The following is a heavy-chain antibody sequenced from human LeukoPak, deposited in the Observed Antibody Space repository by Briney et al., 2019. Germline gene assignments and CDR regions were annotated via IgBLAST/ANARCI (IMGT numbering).Heavy chain of an antibody. CDR2: INPSGGST. CDR3: ARDQGSIVATSYFDY. Sequence: ASVKVSCKASGYTFTSYYMHWVRQAPGQGLEWMGIINPSGGSTGYAQKFQGRVTMTRDTSTSTVYMELSSLRSEDTAVYYCARDQGSIVATSYFDYWGQGTLVTVSS. V-gene: IGHV1-46*01. CDR1: GYTFTSYY. D-gene: IGHD5-12*01. J-gene: IGHJ4*02.